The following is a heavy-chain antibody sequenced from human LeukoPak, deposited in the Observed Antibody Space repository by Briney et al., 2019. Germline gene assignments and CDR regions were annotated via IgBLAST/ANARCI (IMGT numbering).Heavy chain of an antibody. D-gene: IGHD6-13*01. CDR3: ARVQYSSRDFDY. V-gene: IGHV4-34*01. CDR1: GGSFSGYY. J-gene: IGHJ4*02. Sequence: ETLSLTCGVYGGSFSGYYWNWIRQPPGMGLEWIGEINHSGSTNYNPSLKSRVTISVDTSKNQFSLKLSSVTAADTAVYYCARVQYSSRDFDYWGQGTLVTVSS. CDR2: INHSGST.